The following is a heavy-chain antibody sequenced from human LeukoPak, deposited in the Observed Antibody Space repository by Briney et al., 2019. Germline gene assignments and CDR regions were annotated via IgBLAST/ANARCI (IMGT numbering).Heavy chain of an antibody. Sequence: GGSLRLSCAASGFTFSSYSMNWVRQAPGKGLESVSSISSSSSYIYYADSVKGRFTISRDNAKNSLYLQMNSLRAEDTAVYYCALYCSSTSCSWGQGTLVTVSS. CDR2: ISSSSSYI. CDR3: ALYCSSTSCS. J-gene: IGHJ4*02. D-gene: IGHD2-2*01. V-gene: IGHV3-21*01. CDR1: GFTFSSYS.